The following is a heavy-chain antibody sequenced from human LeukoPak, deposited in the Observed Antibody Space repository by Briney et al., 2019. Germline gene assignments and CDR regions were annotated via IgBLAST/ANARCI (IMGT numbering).Heavy chain of an antibody. V-gene: IGHV3-53*01. D-gene: IGHD6-13*01. J-gene: IGHJ4*02. Sequence: VXVIYSGGSTHSAVSVQGRFTISRDNSKNTLYLQMNSLRAEDTAVCYCARARIAAAGYYFDYWGQGTLVTVSS. CDR3: ARARIAAAGYYFDY. CDR2: IYSGGST.